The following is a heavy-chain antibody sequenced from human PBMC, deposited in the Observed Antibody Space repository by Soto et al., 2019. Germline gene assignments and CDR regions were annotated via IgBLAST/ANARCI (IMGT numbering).Heavy chain of an antibody. V-gene: IGHV5-51*01. CDR3: VRSIYGTGGYYSDY. Sequence: PGESLKISCKGVGYKFGSAWIGWVRQMPGKGLEWMGLIKPGTSDIRYSPPFRGQVTISADEAVTTAYLQWSGLKASDTAMYFCVRSIYGTGGYYSDYWGQGTPVTVSS. CDR1: GYKFGSAW. D-gene: IGHD3-10*01. J-gene: IGHJ4*02. CDR2: IKPGTSDI.